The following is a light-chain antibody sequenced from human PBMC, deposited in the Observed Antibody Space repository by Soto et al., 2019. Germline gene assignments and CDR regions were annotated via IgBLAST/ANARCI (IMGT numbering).Light chain of an antibody. Sequence: DIVLTQSPGTLSLSPGERATLSCRASQSVSSNNLAWYHQRPGQAPRVVLYGASTRATGIPERFSGSGSGTEFTLNISGMEPEDFAVDCCQQSGRSPFTFGPGTNVDIK. CDR2: GAS. V-gene: IGKV3-20*01. J-gene: IGKJ3*01. CDR1: QSVSSNN. CDR3: QQSGRSPFT.